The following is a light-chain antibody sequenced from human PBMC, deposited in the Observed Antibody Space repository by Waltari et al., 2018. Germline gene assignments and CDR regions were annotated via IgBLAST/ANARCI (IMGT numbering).Light chain of an antibody. CDR2: WAS. Sequence: DIVMTQSPDSLAVSLGERATINCKSSQTLFYSSNHKHYLAWDQLKPGQPPKLLIFWASTRESGVPDRFSGSGSATDFTLTIDTLQAEDVAVYYCQQYYTTPTSGQGTKVEIK. J-gene: IGKJ1*01. V-gene: IGKV4-1*01. CDR3: QQYYTTPT. CDR1: QTLFYSSNHKHY.